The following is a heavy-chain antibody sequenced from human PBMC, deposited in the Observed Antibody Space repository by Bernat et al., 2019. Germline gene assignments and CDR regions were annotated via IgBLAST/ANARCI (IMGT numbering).Heavy chain of an antibody. Sequence: EVQLVESGGGLVQPGGSLRLSCVASGFIASGFTFSSYWMHWVRQVPGKELVWVSRINGDESITNYADSVKGRFTISRDNAKNILYLQMNSLRAEDTDVYYCAKCNWNDERGAFDVWGQGTMVTVSS. V-gene: IGHV3-74*01. D-gene: IGHD1-20*01. J-gene: IGHJ3*01. CDR3: AKCNWNDERGAFDV. CDR2: INGDESIT. CDR1: GFIASGFTFSSYW.